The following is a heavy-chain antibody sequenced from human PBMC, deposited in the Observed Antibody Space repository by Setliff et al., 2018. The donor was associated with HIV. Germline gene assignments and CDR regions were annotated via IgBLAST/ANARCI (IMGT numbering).Heavy chain of an antibody. CDR2: MYYSGST. CDR3: ATSPAGEILGSRPFYFDY. Sequence: SETLSLTCTVSGGSIRGSSYYWGWIRQPPGKGLEWIGSMYYSGSTYYSPSLKSRVTISEDTSKNQFSLKMRSVTAADTAVYYCATSPAGEILGSRPFYFDYWGQGTLVTVSS. CDR1: GGSIRGSSYY. V-gene: IGHV4-39*07. J-gene: IGHJ4*02. D-gene: IGHD3-10*01.